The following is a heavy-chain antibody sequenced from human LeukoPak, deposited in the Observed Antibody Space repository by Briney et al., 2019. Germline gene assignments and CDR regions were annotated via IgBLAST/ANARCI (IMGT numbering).Heavy chain of an antibody. Sequence: GGSLRLSCAASGFTFSSYSMNWVRQAPGKGPEGVANIKQDGSEKYYVDSVKGRFTISRDNAETSLHLQMNGLRAEDTAVYYCARGGNHGDYWYFDLWGRGTLVTVSS. CDR2: IKQDGSEK. D-gene: IGHD4-17*01. V-gene: IGHV3-7*01. CDR1: GFTFSSYS. CDR3: ARGGNHGDYWYFDL. J-gene: IGHJ2*01.